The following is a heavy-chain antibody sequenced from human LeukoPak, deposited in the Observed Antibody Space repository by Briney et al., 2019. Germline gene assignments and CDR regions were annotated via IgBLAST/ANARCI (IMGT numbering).Heavy chain of an antibody. J-gene: IGHJ5*02. CDR1: GFTFSSYG. CDR2: ISYDGSNK. Sequence: GGSLSLSCAASGFTFSSYGMHWVRQAPGKGLEWVAVISYDGSNKYYADSVKGRFTISRDNSKNTLYLQMNSLRAEDTAVYYCAKLNDYEYNSFDPWGQGTLVTVSS. CDR3: AKLNDYEYNSFDP. D-gene: IGHD4-17*01. V-gene: IGHV3-30*18.